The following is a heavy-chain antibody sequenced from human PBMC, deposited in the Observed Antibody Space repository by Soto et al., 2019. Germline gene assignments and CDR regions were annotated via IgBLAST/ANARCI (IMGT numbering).Heavy chain of an antibody. D-gene: IGHD6-13*01. Sequence: QVQFVQSEAEVKKPGASVKVSCKASGYTFTTYAMHWVRQAPGQRLEWMGWINAANGNTKYSQKFQGRVTITRDTSASTAYMELSSLRSEDTAVYYCAPLAAAGTAGFDYWGQGTLVTVSS. CDR2: INAANGNT. V-gene: IGHV1-3*01. J-gene: IGHJ4*02. CDR3: APLAAAGTAGFDY. CDR1: GYTFTTYA.